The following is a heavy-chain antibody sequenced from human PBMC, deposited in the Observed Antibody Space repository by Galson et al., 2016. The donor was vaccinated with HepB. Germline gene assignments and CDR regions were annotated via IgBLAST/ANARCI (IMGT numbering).Heavy chain of an antibody. CDR1: GASISSGGFT. J-gene: IGHJ4*02. D-gene: IGHD4-23*01. V-gene: IGHV4-30-2*06. CDR3: ARARDYGGHEIDY. Sequence: TLSLTCAVSGASISSGGFTWNWIRQSPGKGLEWIGYIYHGGNPDYNPSLKSRVTISADGSKNHFSLRLTSVTAADPAVYYCARARDYGGHEIDYWGQGTLVAVSS. CDR2: IYHGGNP.